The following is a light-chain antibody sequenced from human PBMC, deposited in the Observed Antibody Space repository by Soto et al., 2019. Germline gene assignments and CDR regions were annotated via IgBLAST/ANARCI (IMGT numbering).Light chain of an antibody. Sequence: QSVLTQPPSVSGAPGQRVTISCTGSSSNTGADYDVHWYQHLPGSAPKLLIYDNNIRPSGVPDRFSGSKSGTSASLAITGLHAEDEGDYYCQSYDSSLSNLVVFGRGTKLTVL. J-gene: IGLJ2*01. V-gene: IGLV1-40*01. CDR3: QSYDSSLSNLVV. CDR1: SSNTGADYD. CDR2: DNN.